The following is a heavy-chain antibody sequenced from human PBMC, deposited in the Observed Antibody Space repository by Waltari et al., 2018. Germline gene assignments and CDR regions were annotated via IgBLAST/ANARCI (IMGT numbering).Heavy chain of an antibody. CDR2: IYTEGRT. CDR3: ARDGFPDDYGDYLGY. CDR1: GFTVTDNY. V-gene: IGHV3-53*01. J-gene: IGHJ4*02. D-gene: IGHD4-17*01. Sequence: EVQLVESGGGLIQPGGSLRLSCAASGFTVTDNYMSWVRQAPGKGLEWVSVIYTEGRTYDADAVKERFTVSRDDSKNTLYLQMNSLRAEDTAMYYCARDGFPDDYGDYLGYWGQGTLVTVSS.